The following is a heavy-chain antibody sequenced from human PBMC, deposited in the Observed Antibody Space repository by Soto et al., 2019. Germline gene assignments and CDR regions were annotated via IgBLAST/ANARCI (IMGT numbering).Heavy chain of an antibody. CDR3: AAAESNSLGPFGH. D-gene: IGHD6-6*01. Sequence: EVQLVESGGDLVQSGGSLRLSCAVSGFTVSSNYMSWVRQAPGKGLEWVSVIYSGGATHYVDSVKGRFTISRDDSRNTLYLQMDNVRDQDTAVYYCAAAESNSLGPFGHWGQGTLVIVSS. CDR1: GFTVSSNY. CDR2: IYSGGAT. J-gene: IGHJ5*02. V-gene: IGHV3-66*01.